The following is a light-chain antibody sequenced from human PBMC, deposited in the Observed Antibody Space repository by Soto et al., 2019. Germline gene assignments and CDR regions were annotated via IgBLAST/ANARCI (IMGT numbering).Light chain of an antibody. J-gene: IGKJ1*01. CDR1: QNINNF. CDR3: QHRGR. CDR2: DAS. Sequence: VLTQSPATLSLSPGDRATLSCRAGQNINNFIAWYQHKPGQAPRLLIYDASNRATGIPGRFSGSGSGTDFTLTSTSLESEDFAVYYCQHRGRFGQGTKVDIK. V-gene: IGKV3-11*01.